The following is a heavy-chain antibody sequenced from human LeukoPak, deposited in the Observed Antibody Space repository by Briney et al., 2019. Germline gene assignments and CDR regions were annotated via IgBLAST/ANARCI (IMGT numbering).Heavy chain of an antibody. CDR1: GGSISSGSYY. CDR3: ARRGYSSSWNYYYMDV. V-gene: IGHV4-61*02. CDR2: IYTSGST. D-gene: IGHD6-13*01. Sequence: SQTLSLTCTVSGGSISSGSYYWSWIRQPAGKGPEWIGRIYTSGSTNYNPSLKSRVTISVDTSKNQFSLKLSSVTAADTAVYYCARRGYSSSWNYYYMDVWGKGTTVTVSS. J-gene: IGHJ6*03.